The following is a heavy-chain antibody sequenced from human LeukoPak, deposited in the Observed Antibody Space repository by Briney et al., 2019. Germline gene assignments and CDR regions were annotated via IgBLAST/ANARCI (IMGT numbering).Heavy chain of an antibody. CDR2: IIPIFGTA. J-gene: IGHJ3*02. CDR1: GGTFSSYA. CDR3: AKGPVAEWLLFFDI. Sequence: SVKVSCKASGGTFSSYAISWVRQAPGQGLEWMGGIIPIFGTANYAQKFQGRVTITADESTSTAYMELGSLRSEDTAVYYCAKGPVAEWLLFFDIWGQGTMVTVSS. V-gene: IGHV1-69*13. D-gene: IGHD3-3*01.